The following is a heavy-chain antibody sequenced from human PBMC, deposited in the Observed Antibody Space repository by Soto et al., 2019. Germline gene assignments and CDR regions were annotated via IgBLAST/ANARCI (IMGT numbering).Heavy chain of an antibody. J-gene: IGHJ4*02. CDR2: ISGSGGST. D-gene: IGHD5-12*01. Sequence: EGSLRLSCAASGFTFSSYAMSWVRQAPGKGLEWVSAISGSGGSTYYADSVKGRFTISRDNSKNTLYLQMNSLRAEDTAVYYCAKLGQEYSGYADYWGQGTLVTVSS. CDR3: AKLGQEYSGYADY. V-gene: IGHV3-23*01. CDR1: GFTFSSYA.